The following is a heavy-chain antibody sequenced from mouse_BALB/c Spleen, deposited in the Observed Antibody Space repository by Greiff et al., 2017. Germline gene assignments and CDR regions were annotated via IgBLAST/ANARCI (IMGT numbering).Heavy chain of an antibody. CDR1: GYTFTSYW. V-gene: IGHV1-69*02. Sequence: VQLQQPGAELVKPGASVKLSCKASGYTFTSYWMHWVKQRPGQGLEWIGEIDPSDSYTNYNQKFKGKATLTVDKSSSTAYMQLSSLTSEDSAVDYCARKDGYGNYEYYAMDYWGQGTSVTVSS. D-gene: IGHD2-1*01. CDR3: ARKDGYGNYEYYAMDY. CDR2: IDPSDSYT. J-gene: IGHJ4*01.